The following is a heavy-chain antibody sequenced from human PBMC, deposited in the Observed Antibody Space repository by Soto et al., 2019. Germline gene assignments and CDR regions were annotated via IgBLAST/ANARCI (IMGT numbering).Heavy chain of an antibody. Sequence: EVQLLESGGALVHPGGSLRLSCVASGFTSSSYAMSWVRQAPGTGLEWVSGITGSGGRTYYADSVKGRFTISRDNSKNTVYLQMNSLRAEDTAIYYCAKESAMVTTGWFDPWGQGTLVTVS. V-gene: IGHV3-23*01. J-gene: IGHJ5*02. D-gene: IGHD4-17*01. CDR1: GFTSSSYA. CDR2: ITGSGGRT. CDR3: AKESAMVTTGWFDP.